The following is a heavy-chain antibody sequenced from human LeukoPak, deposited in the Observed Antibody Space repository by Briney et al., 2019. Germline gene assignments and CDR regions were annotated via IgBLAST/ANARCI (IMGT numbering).Heavy chain of an antibody. CDR2: ISYDGSNK. CDR1: GFTFSSYG. D-gene: IGHD3-9*01. V-gene: IGHV3-30*18. J-gene: IGHJ4*02. Sequence: GRSLRLSCAASGFTFSSYGMHWVRQAPGKGLEWAAVISYDGSNKYYADSVKGRFTISRDNSKNTLYLQMNSLRAEDTAVYYCAKKYYDILTGYYADYWGQGTLVTVSS. CDR3: AKKYYDILTGYYADY.